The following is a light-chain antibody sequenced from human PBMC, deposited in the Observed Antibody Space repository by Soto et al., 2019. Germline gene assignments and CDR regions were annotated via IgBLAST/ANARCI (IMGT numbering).Light chain of an antibody. V-gene: IGKV1-9*01. J-gene: IGKJ4*01. CDR3: QQSYSTPT. Sequence: EIQLTQSPSFLSASVGDRVTITCRASQGIYSYLAWYQQKPGKAPKVLIYAASTLQNGVPSRFSGSGSGTEFTLTISSLQPEDFATYFCQQSYSTPTFGGGTNVEIK. CDR1: QGIYSY. CDR2: AAS.